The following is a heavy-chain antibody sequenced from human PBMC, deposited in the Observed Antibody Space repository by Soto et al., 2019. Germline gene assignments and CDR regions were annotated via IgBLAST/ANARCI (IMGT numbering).Heavy chain of an antibody. CDR2: ISYDGSNK. V-gene: IGHV3-30*18. Sequence: QVQLVESGGGVVQPGRSLRLSCAASGFTFSSYGMHWVRQAPGKGLEWVAVISYDGSNKYYADSVKGRFTISRDNSKNTLYLQMNSLRSEDTAVYYCAKGIVVVVAATLGSWFDPWGQGTLVTLSS. CDR1: GFTFSSYG. J-gene: IGHJ5*02. D-gene: IGHD2-15*01. CDR3: AKGIVVVVAATLGSWFDP.